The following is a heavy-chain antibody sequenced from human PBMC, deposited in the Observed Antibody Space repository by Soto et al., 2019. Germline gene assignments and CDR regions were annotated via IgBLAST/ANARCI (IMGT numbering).Heavy chain of an antibody. CDR3: APAILDPAVAGPYYLDY. D-gene: IGHD6-19*01. CDR2: ISYDGSNK. Sequence: QVQLVESGGGVVQPGRSLRLSCAASGFTFSSYGMHWVRQAPGKGLEWVAVISYDGSNKYYADSVKGRFTISRDNSKNTLYLQMNSLRAEDTAVYYCAPAILDPAVAGPYYLDYWGQGTLVTVSS. V-gene: IGHV3-30*03. CDR1: GFTFSSYG. J-gene: IGHJ4*02.